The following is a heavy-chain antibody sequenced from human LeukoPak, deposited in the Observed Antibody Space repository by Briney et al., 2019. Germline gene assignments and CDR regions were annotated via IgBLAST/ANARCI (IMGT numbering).Heavy chain of an antibody. CDR2: INHSEST. CDR1: VGSFSGYY. Sequence: PSETLSLTCAVYVGSFSGYYCSWIRNPPAKGKELIGEINHSESTNYNSSLKIRSPITIDTSKYQFPLNLSSVAAADTAVYYCARGYYGSGSHCCHMDVWGKVTTITVS. V-gene: IGHV4-34*01. D-gene: IGHD3-10*01. J-gene: IGHJ6*03. CDR3: ARGYYGSGSHCCHMDV.